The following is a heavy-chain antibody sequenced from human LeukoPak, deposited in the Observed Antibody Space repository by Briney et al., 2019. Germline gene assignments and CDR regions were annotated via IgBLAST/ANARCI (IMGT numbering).Heavy chain of an antibody. CDR1: GFTFSSYA. V-gene: IGHV3-23*01. CDR3: ANVRYGY. CDR2: VTGSGGTT. D-gene: IGHD1-1*01. J-gene: IGHJ4*02. Sequence: PGGSLRLSCAASGFTFSSYAMSWVRQAPGKGLEWVSTVTGSGGTTYYADSVKGRFTISRDNSKNTLYLQMNSLRDEDTAVYYCANVRYGYWCQGTLVTVSS.